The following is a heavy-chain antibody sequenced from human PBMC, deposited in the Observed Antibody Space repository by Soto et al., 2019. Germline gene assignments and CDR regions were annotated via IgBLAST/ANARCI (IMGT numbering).Heavy chain of an antibody. J-gene: IGHJ4*02. CDR3: YRITGTTDGGY. CDR1: GFTFSGSA. V-gene: IGHV3-73*01. Sequence: GGSLSLSCAASGFTFSGSAMHWVRQASGKGLEWVGRIRSKANSYATAYAASVKGRFTISRDDSKNTAYLQMNSLKTEDTAVYYCYRITGTTDGGYWGQGAMVAVYS. D-gene: IGHD1-20*01. CDR2: IRSKANSYAT.